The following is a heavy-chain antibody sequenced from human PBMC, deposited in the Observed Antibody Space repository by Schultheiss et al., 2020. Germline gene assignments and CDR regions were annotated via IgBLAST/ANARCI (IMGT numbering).Heavy chain of an antibody. V-gene: IGHV3-30*03. D-gene: IGHD3-10*01. CDR3: ARDLYYYGSGSRRGGNWFDP. CDR1: GFTFSSYS. Sequence: GGSLRLSCAASGFTFSSYSMNWVRQAPGKGLEWVAVISYDGSNKYYADSVKGRFTISRDNSKNTLYLQMYSLRTEDTAVYYCARDLYYYGSGSRRGGNWFDPWGQGTLVTVSS. CDR2: ISYDGSNK. J-gene: IGHJ5*02.